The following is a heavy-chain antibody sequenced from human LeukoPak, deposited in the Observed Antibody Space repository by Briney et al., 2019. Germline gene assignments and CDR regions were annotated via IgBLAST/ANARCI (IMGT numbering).Heavy chain of an antibody. CDR3: ARVPVWSDYCLFDY. D-gene: IGHD3-3*01. CDR1: GFTFSSYS. J-gene: IGHJ4*02. CDR2: ISNSGSIT. Sequence: GGSLRLSCAASGFTFSSYSMNWVRQAPGKGLEWVSYISNSGSITYHADSVKGRFTISRDSAKNSLFLLMNSLRAEDTAVYYCARVPVWSDYCLFDYWGQGTLVTVSS. V-gene: IGHV3-48*01.